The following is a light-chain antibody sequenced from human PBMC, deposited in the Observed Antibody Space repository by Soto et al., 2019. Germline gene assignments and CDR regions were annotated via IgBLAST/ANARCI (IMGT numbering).Light chain of an antibody. Sequence: QSVLTQPPSISGAPGQRVTISCTGTSSNLGAGYDAHWVQFLPGKAPKLLIFADTIRRPGVPDRFSGSKSGTSASLAITGLQTEDEAGYIFQSFDRGLNGYVFGSGTKLTVL. CDR3: QSFDRGLNGYV. CDR2: ADT. V-gene: IGLV1-40*01. J-gene: IGLJ1*01. CDR1: SSNLGAGYD.